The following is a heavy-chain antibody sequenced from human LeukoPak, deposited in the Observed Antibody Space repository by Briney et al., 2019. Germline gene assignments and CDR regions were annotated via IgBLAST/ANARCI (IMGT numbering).Heavy chain of an antibody. V-gene: IGHV4-59*01. CDR2: IYYSGST. CDR3: ARETPRFRNHFDY. D-gene: IGHD1-14*01. Sequence: PSETLSLTCTVSGGSISSYHWSWIRQPPGKGLEWIGYIYYSGSTNYNPSLKSRVTISVDTSKNQFSLKLSSVTAADTAVYYCARETPRFRNHFDYWGQGTLVTVSS. J-gene: IGHJ4*02. CDR1: GGSISSYH.